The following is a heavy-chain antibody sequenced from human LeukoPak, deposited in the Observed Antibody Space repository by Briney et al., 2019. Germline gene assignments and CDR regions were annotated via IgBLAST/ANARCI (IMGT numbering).Heavy chain of an antibody. CDR2: IYNSGRT. CDR3: ARCPYYDGMDG. J-gene: IGHJ6*02. CDR1: GGSISSYY. V-gene: IGHV4-4*07. Sequence: SETLSLTCTVSGGSISSYYWSWIRQPAGKGLEWIGRIYNSGRTNYHPSRKSRVTMSVDTSKSQFSLKLSSVTAADTAVYYCARCPYYDGMDGWGQGTTVTVSS.